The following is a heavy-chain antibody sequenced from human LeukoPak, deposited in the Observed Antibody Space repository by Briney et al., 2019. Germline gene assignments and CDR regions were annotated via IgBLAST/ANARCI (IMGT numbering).Heavy chain of an antibody. J-gene: IGHJ3*02. CDR2: KSWNSGSI. V-gene: IGHV3-9*01. CDR3: AKDNYDILTGYYKGAFDI. Sequence: GGSLRLSCAASGLTFDDYAMHWVRQAPGKGLEWVSGKSWNSGSIGYEDSVKGRFTISRDNAKNCLYLQMNSLRAEDTALYYCAKDNYDILTGYYKGAFDIWGQGTMVTVSS. D-gene: IGHD3-9*01. CDR1: GLTFDDYA.